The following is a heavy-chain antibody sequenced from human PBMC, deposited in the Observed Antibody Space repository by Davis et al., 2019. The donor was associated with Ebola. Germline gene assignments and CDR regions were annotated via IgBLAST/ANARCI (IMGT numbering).Heavy chain of an antibody. Sequence: PSETLSLTCNVSGASINSGRNHWSWIRQPAGKGLEWIGHIHTGGKTNYNPSLKSRVTISADTSKNQFSLNLSSVTAADTAVYFCSRFGEGAYWGQGTLVTVSS. V-gene: IGHV4-61*09. CDR3: SRFGEGAY. CDR2: IHTGGKT. J-gene: IGHJ4*02. D-gene: IGHD2-21*01. CDR1: GASINSGRNH.